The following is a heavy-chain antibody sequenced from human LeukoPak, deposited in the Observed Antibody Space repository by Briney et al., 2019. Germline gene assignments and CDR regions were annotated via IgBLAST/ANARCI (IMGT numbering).Heavy chain of an antibody. J-gene: IGHJ4*02. V-gene: IGHV1-69*05. D-gene: IGHD6-13*01. Sequence: GASVEVSCKASGGTFSSYAISWVRQAPGQGLEWMGGIIPIFGTANYAQKFQGRVTITTDESTSTAYMELSSLRSEDTAVYYCARPPTEGIAAAGTAGDYWGQGTLVTVSS. CDR1: GGTFSSYA. CDR3: ARPPTEGIAAAGTAGDY. CDR2: IIPIFGTA.